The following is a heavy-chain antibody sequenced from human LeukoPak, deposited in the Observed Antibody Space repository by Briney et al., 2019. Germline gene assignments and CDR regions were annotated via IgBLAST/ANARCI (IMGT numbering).Heavy chain of an antibody. J-gene: IGHJ4*02. D-gene: IGHD3-10*01. CDR1: GFTFSNYA. V-gene: IGHV3-23*01. CDR3: ARMVRGVINPCDH. Sequence: GGSLRLSCAASGFTFSNYAMSRVRQAPGKGLEWVSAISNSGSFTYFADSVKGRFTISRDNSKNTLFLQMNSLRADDTAVYYCARMVRGVINPCDHWGQGTLVTVSS. CDR2: ISNSGSFT.